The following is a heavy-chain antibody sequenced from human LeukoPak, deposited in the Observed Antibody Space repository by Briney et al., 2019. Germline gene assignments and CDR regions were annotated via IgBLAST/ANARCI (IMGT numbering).Heavy chain of an antibody. V-gene: IGHV4-34*01. CDR2: IYHSGST. CDR1: GGSFSGYY. Sequence: PSETLSLTCAVFGGSFSGYYWSWIRQPPGKGLEWIGEIYHSGSTNYNPSLKSRVTISVDTSKNQFSLKLSSVTAADTAVYYCARDRGDGYDYFWDYWGQGTLVTVSS. J-gene: IGHJ4*02. D-gene: IGHD5-12*01. CDR3: ARDRGDGYDYFWDY.